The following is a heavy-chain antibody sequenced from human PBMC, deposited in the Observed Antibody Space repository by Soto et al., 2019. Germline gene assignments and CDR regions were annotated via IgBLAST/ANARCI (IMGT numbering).Heavy chain of an antibody. Sequence: SETLSLTCTVSGGSISSGDYYWSWIRQPPGKGQEWIGYIYYSGSTYYNPSLKSRVTISVDTSKNQFSLKLSSVTAADTAVYYCARDTAPEGFDPWGQGTLVTVSS. D-gene: IGHD5-18*01. J-gene: IGHJ5*02. CDR2: IYYSGST. V-gene: IGHV4-30-4*01. CDR3: ARDTAPEGFDP. CDR1: GGSISSGDYY.